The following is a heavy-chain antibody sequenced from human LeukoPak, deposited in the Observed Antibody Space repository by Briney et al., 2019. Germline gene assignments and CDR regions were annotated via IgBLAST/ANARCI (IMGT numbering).Heavy chain of an antibody. CDR3: AKGGRNYDFWSGYFHPFDY. V-gene: IGHV3-23*01. CDR1: GFTFSSYA. CDR2: ISGSGGST. Sequence: GGSLRLSCAASGFTFSSYAMSWVRQAPGKGLEWVSAISGSGGSTYYADSVKGRFTISRDNSKNTLYLQMNSLRAEDTAVHYCAKGGRNYDFWSGYFHPFDYWGQGTLVTVSS. D-gene: IGHD3-3*01. J-gene: IGHJ4*02.